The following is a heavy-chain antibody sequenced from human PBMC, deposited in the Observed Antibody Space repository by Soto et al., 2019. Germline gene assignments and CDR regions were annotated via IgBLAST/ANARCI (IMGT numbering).Heavy chain of an antibody. CDR2: ISGSGGST. D-gene: IGHD6-19*01. J-gene: IGHJ6*03. CDR1: GFTFSSYA. CDR3: AKLAVAGDYYYYYMDV. Sequence: PGGSLRLSCAASGFTFSSYAMSWVRQAPGKGLEWVSAISGSGGSTYYADSVKGRFTISRDNSKNTLYLQMNSLRAEDTAVYYCAKLAVAGDYYYYYMDVWGKGTTVTVSS. V-gene: IGHV3-23*01.